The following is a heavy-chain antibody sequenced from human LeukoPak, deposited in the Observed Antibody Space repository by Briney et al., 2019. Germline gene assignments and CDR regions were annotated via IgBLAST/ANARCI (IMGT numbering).Heavy chain of an antibody. CDR2: INWNGGST. Sequence: GGSLRLSCAASGFTFDDYGMSWVRQAPGKGLEWVSDINWNGGSTGYADSVKGRFTISRDSAKNSLYLQMNSLRAEDTALYYCARDHYFKIDYWGQGTLVTVSS. CDR3: ARDHYFKIDY. V-gene: IGHV3-20*04. CDR1: GFTFDDYG. D-gene: IGHD3-10*01. J-gene: IGHJ4*02.